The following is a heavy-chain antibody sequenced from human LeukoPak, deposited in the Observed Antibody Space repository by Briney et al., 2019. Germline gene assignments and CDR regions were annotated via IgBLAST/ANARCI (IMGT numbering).Heavy chain of an antibody. Sequence: SETLSLTCTVSGDSVSSGGYYWSWIRQPPGKGLEWIGYIYYSGSTNYNPSRKSRVTISVDTSKNQLSLKLSSVTAADTAVYSCAISLGWLRNWGQGTLVTVSS. CDR3: AISLGWLRN. D-gene: IGHD6-19*01. V-gene: IGHV4-61*08. J-gene: IGHJ4*02. CDR2: IYYSGST. CDR1: GDSVSSGGYY.